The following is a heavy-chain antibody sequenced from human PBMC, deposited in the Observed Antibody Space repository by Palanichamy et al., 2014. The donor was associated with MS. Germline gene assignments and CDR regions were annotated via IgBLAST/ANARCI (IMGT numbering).Heavy chain of an antibody. D-gene: IGHD3-16*01. CDR3: ARGLKNWRFVGDQYYFDS. J-gene: IGHJ4*02. Sequence: QVLTHEPGPGVVAPSATLSLTCTVSSGSVISYYWAWIRQSPEKGLEWIGYIYHDGKTTYHPSLKSRAAISGFTFESQRQFSLTLTSVTAADTATYYCARGLKNWRFVGDQYYFDSWGQGTLVSVTS. V-gene: IGHV4-59*02. CDR1: SGSVISYY. CDR2: IYHDGKT.